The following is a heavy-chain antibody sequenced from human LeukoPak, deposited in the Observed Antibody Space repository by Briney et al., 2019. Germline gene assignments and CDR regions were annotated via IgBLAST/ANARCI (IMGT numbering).Heavy chain of an antibody. J-gene: IGHJ6*03. V-gene: IGHV4-4*07. Sequence: PSETLFLTCTVSGASITSYHWSWIRQPAGKGLEWIGRMFYSGNTDYNPSLKSRLTMSIDTSKNQFSLKLSSVTAADTAVYFCARGTDLPIARNYYYYMDVWGKGTTVTVSS. CDR2: MFYSGNT. CDR1: GASITSYH. CDR3: ARGTDLPIARNYYYYMDV.